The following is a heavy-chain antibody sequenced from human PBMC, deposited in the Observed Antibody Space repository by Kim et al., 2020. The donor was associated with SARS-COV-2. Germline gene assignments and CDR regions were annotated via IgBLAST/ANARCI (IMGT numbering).Heavy chain of an antibody. V-gene: IGHV3-30*01. J-gene: IGHJ4*02. Sequence: YYADPVKGRFTISRNKTKNTLSLQMNSQRAEDTALYFCARKVKDVGATDYWDQGTLVTVSS. D-gene: IGHD1-26*01. CDR3: ARKVKDVGATDY.